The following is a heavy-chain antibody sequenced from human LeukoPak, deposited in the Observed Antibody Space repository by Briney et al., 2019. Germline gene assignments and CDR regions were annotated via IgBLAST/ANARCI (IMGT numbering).Heavy chain of an antibody. D-gene: IGHD2-2*01. CDR2: ICSSSSYI. CDR1: GFTFSSYS. V-gene: IGHV3-21*01. CDR3: ARDSGYCSSTSCDYYYYGMDV. Sequence: GGSLRLSCAASGFTFSSYSMNWVRQAPGKGLEWVSSICSSSSYIYYADSVKGRFTISRDNAKNSLYLQLNSLRAEDTAVYYCARDSGYCSSTSCDYYYYGMDVWGKGTTVTVSS. J-gene: IGHJ6*04.